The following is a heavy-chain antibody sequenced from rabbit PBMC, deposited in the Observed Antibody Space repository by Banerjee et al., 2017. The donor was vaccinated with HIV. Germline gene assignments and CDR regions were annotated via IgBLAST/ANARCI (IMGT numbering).Heavy chain of an antibody. CDR3: ARDEYASSRWGNL. CDR1: GFSLSSIYW. CDR2: ICTGSFGAT. V-gene: IGHV1S45*01. J-gene: IGHJ4*01. Sequence: QEQLEESGGDLVKPEGSLTLTCTASGFSLSSIYWNCWVRQAPGKGLEWIGCICTGSFGATYYASWAKGRFTISKTSSTTVTLQMTSLTAADTATYFCARDEYASSRWGNLWGPGTLVTVS. D-gene: IGHD4-2*01.